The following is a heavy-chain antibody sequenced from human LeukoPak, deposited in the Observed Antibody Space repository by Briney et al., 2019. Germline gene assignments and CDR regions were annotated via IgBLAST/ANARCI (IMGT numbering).Heavy chain of an antibody. CDR2: IGGSGTTI. Sequence: GGSLSLSCAASGFTFSDYYMSWIRQAPGKGLEWVSYIGGSGTTIFYAHSVKGRFTISRDNAKNSLYLQMNSLRAEDTAVYYCARFAGSGSYYIDYWGQGTLITVSS. CDR1: GFTFSDYY. D-gene: IGHD3-10*01. V-gene: IGHV3-11*01. J-gene: IGHJ4*02. CDR3: ARFAGSGSYYIDY.